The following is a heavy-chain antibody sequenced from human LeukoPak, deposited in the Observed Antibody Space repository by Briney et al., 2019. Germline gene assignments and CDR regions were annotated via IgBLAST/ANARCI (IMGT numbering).Heavy chain of an antibody. J-gene: IGHJ4*02. CDR2: INHSGST. V-gene: IGHV4-34*01. Sequence: PSETLSLTCAVYGGSFSGYYWSWIRQPPGKGLEWIGEINHSGSTNYNPSLKSRVTISVDTSKNQFSLKLSSVTAADTAVYYCARHGSSSSWYVNGVDYWGQGTLVTVSS. D-gene: IGHD6-13*01. CDR3: ARHGSSSSWYVNGVDY. CDR1: GGSFSGYY.